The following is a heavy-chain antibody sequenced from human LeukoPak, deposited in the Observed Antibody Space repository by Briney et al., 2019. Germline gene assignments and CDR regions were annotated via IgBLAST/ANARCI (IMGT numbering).Heavy chain of an antibody. CDR2: IYPGDCDT. D-gene: IGHD3-10*01. J-gene: IGHJ4*02. CDR1: GYSFTSYW. V-gene: IGHV5-51*01. CDR3: ASTMVRGVWNY. Sequence: GGSLKISCKGSGYSFTSYWIGWVRQMPGKGLVGMGIIYPGDCDTRYSPSFQGQLTVSADKSISTAYLQWSSRKAADTAMYYWASTMVRGVWNYWGQGTLVTVSS.